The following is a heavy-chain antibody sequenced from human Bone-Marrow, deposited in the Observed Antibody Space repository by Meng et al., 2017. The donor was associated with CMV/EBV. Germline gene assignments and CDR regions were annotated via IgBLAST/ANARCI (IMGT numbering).Heavy chain of an antibody. J-gene: IGHJ4*02. CDR1: GFTFSSYW. V-gene: IGHV3-7*01. Sequence: GGSLRLSCAASGFTFSSYWMAWVRQAPGKGLEWVANIKRDGSDIHYLDSVKGRFIISRDNAKTSLFLQMNSLRAEDTAGYYCATQPYCGDECYFDFWGQGTLVTVSS. CDR2: IKRDGSDI. D-gene: IGHD2-21*01. CDR3: ATQPYCGDECYFDF.